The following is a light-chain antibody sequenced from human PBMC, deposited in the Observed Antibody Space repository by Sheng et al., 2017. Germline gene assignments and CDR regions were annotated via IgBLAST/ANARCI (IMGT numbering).Light chain of an antibody. CDR2: HTF. Sequence: ESVLTQSPATLSLSPGERATLSCRARQSVDTKHLAWYQQKAGQAPRLLIYHTFRRATGIPERFSGSGSGTDFTLTIDGLEPEDFATYYCQQLYRYPYTFGQGTKLDI. CDR1: QSVDTKH. J-gene: IGKJ2*01. V-gene: IGKV3D-20*02. CDR3: QQLYRYPYT.